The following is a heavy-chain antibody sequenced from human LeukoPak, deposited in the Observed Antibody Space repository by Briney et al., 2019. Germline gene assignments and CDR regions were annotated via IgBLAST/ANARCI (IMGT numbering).Heavy chain of an antibody. CDR2: ISTSSTYI. J-gene: IGHJ4*01. Sequence: PGGSLRLSCAASGFTFSSYGMNWVRQAPGKGLEWVSSISTSSTYIYYADSLKGRFTISRDNAKNSLYLQMNSLRAEDTAVYYCARESDDYGDYNSYYFDYWGHGTLVTVSS. CDR1: GFTFSSYG. CDR3: ARESDDYGDYNSYYFDY. V-gene: IGHV3-21*01. D-gene: IGHD4-17*01.